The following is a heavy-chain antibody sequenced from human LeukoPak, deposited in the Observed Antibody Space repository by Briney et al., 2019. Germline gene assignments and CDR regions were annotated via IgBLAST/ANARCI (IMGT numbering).Heavy chain of an antibody. CDR2: IRSKAYGGTT. CDR3: TREAPLGYCSGGSCPLFDY. J-gene: IGHJ4*02. V-gene: IGHV3-49*04. CDR1: GFTFGDYA. Sequence: TGGSLRLSCTASGFTFGDYAMSWVRQAPGKGLEWVGFIRSKAYGGTTEYAASVKGRFTISRGDSKSIAYLQMNSLKTEDTAVYYCTREAPLGYCSGGSCPLFDYWGQGTLVTVSS. D-gene: IGHD2-15*01.